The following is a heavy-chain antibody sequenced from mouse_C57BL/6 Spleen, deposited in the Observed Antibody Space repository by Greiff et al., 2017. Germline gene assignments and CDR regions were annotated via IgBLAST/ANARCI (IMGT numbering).Heavy chain of an antibody. V-gene: IGHV1-61*01. CDR3: ARMAPFAY. CDR2: IYPSDSET. J-gene: IGHJ3*01. Sequence: KQSCKASGYTFTSYWMDWVKQRPGQGLEWIGNIYPSDSETHYNQKFKDKATLTVYKSSSTAYMQLSSLTSEDSAVYYCARMAPFAYWGQGTLVTVSA. CDR1: GYTFTSYW.